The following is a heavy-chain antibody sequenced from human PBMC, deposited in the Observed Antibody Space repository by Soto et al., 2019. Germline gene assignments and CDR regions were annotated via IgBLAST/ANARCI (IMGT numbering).Heavy chain of an antibody. Sequence: SETLSLTGTVSGGSINSGNYYWGLNRQPPGKGLEWIGSIYYSGSTYYNPSPKSRVTISVDTSKNQFSLKLSSVTAADTAVYYCARRGRWEPPRLFDYWGQGTLVTVS. D-gene: IGHD1-26*01. CDR2: IYYSGST. CDR3: ARRGRWEPPRLFDY. J-gene: IGHJ4*02. CDR1: GGSINSGNYY. V-gene: IGHV4-39*01.